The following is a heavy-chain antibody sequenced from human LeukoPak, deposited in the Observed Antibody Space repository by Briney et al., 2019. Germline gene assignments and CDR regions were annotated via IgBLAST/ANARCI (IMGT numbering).Heavy chain of an antibody. J-gene: IGHJ6*03. CDR3: ARADNGQVGYMDV. CDR2: LRSRIYGGTA. V-gene: IGHV3-49*04. D-gene: IGHD1-1*01. Sequence: GGSLRLSCTASGFTFGAYAVTWVRQAPGKGLEWLGFLRSRIYGGTADYAASVKGRMTISRDDSKNIAYLEVNSLKVEDTAVYYCARADNGQVGYMDVWGKGTTVTISS. CDR1: GFTFGAYA.